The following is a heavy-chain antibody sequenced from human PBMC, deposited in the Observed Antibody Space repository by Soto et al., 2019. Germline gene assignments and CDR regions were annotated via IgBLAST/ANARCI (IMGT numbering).Heavy chain of an antibody. D-gene: IGHD6-25*01. CDR2: INGGNGNT. V-gene: IGHV1-3*01. CDR1: GYTFSRYG. CDR3: ARGGDLGYKYYYAMDV. Sequence: QVQRVQSGAEVKKPGASVTVSCKASGYTFSRYGVHWVRQAPGQRLEWMGWINGGNGNTKYSQKFEGRVTFTRDTSANTAYMELSSRRSEDTAVYYCARGGDLGYKYYYAMDVWGQGTTVTVSS. J-gene: IGHJ6*02.